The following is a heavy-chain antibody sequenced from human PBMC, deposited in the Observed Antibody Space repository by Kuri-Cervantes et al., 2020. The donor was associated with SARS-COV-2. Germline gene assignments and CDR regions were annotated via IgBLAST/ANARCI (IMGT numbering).Heavy chain of an antibody. CDR2: ISSSSSYI. D-gene: IGHD3-3*01. CDR1: GFTFSSYS. CDR3: ARDGELEWSPHYYYYYMDV. J-gene: IGHJ6*03. V-gene: IGHV3-21*01. Sequence: GESLKISCAASGFTFSSYSMNWVRQAPGEGLEWVSSISSSSSYIYYADSVKGRFTISRDNAKNSLCLQMNSLRAEDTAVYYCARDGELEWSPHYYYYYMDVWGKGTTVTVSS.